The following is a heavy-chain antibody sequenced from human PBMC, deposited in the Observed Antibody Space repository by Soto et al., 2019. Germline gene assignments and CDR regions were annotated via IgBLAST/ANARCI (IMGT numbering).Heavy chain of an antibody. CDR2: IYHSGST. J-gene: IGHJ4*02. CDR1: GGSISSSNW. D-gene: IGHD6-13*01. CDR3: AASGNSSSWYFCDY. Sequence: SETLSLTCAVSGGSISSSNWWSWVRQPPGKGLEWIGEIYHSGSTNYNPSLKSRVTISVDKSKNQFSLKLSSVTAADTAVYYCAASGNSSSWYFCDYWGQGTLVTVSS. V-gene: IGHV4-4*02.